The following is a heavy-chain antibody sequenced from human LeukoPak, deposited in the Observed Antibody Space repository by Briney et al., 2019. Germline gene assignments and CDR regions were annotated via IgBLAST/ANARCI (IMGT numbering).Heavy chain of an antibody. CDR1: GYTFTSYD. Sequence: ASVKVSCKASGYTFTSYDINWVRQATGQGLEWMGWMNPNSGNTGYAQKFQGRVTMTRNTSISTAYMELSSLRSEDTAVYYCARGSSHRNYGKVVLDYWGQGTLVTVSS. D-gene: IGHD4-11*01. V-gene: IGHV1-8*01. J-gene: IGHJ4*02. CDR2: MNPNSGNT. CDR3: ARGSSHRNYGKVVLDY.